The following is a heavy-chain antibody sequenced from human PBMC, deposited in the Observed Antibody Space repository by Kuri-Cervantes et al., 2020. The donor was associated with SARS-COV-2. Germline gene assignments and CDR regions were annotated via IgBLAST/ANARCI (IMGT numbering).Heavy chain of an antibody. CDR3: AKGADYDILTGYYIFDY. J-gene: IGHJ4*02. D-gene: IGHD3-9*01. Sequence: GGSLRLSCAASGFTFSSYAMSWVRQAPGKGLEWVSAISGSGGSTYYADSVKGRFTISRDNSKNTLYLQMNSLRAEDTAVYYCAKGADYDILTGYYIFDYWGQGTLVTV. CDR1: GFTFSSYA. CDR2: ISGSGGST. V-gene: IGHV3-23*01.